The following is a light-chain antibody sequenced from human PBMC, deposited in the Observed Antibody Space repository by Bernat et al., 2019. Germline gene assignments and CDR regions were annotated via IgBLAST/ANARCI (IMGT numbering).Light chain of an antibody. Sequence: QSALTQPPSASGSPGQSVTISCTGTSSDVGGHNFVSWYQQHPGKAPKVMIYEVTKRPSGVPDRFSGSRSVNTASLTVSGLQAEEEADYYCSSYAGSNNLVFGGGTKLTVL. CDR2: EVT. CDR3: SSYAGSNNLV. CDR1: SSDVGGHNF. J-gene: IGLJ3*02. V-gene: IGLV2-8*01.